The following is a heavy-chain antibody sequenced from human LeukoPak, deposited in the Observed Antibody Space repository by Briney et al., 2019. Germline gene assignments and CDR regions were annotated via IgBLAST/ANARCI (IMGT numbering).Heavy chain of an antibody. D-gene: IGHD3-3*01. CDR3: AKVGSYDFWSGYDY. CDR2: ISGRSSSI. J-gene: IGHJ4*02. V-gene: IGHV3-11*01. CDR1: QFTFSDFS. Sequence: GGSLRLSCAASQFTFSDFSMTWIRQAPGKGLEWVSYISGRSSSIYHADSVKGRFTISRDNAKNTLYLQMNSLRAEDTAVYYCAKVGSYDFWSGYDYWGQGTLVTVSS.